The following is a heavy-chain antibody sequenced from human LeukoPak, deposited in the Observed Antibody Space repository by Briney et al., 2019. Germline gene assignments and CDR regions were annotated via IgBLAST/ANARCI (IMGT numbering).Heavy chain of an antibody. Sequence: SVKVSCKASGYTFTAYFMHWVRQAPGQGLEWMGGIIPIFGTANYAQKFQGRVTITADKSTSTAYMELSSLRSEDTAVYYCARDRSGYDYFDWGQGTLVTVSS. CDR3: ARDRSGYDYFD. V-gene: IGHV1-69*06. D-gene: IGHD5-12*01. CDR1: GYTFTAYF. J-gene: IGHJ4*02. CDR2: IIPIFGTA.